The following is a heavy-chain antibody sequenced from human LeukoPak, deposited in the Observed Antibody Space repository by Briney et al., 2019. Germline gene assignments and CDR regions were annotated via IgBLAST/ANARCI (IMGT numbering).Heavy chain of an antibody. D-gene: IGHD2-2*01. CDR2: MYSSGST. Sequence: SETLSLTCTVSSGSISTSNYYWGWIRQPPGEGLEWIGSMYSSGSTYYNPSLKSRVTISVDTSKNQFSLKLSSVTAADTAVYYCARGPPDCSSTSCYAFDAFDIWGQGTMVTVSS. V-gene: IGHV4-39*07. CDR3: ARGPPDCSSTSCYAFDAFDI. J-gene: IGHJ3*02. CDR1: SGSISTSNYY.